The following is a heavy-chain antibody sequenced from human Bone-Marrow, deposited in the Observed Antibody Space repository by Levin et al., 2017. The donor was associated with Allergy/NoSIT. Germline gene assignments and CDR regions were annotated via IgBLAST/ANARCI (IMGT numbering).Heavy chain of an antibody. CDR1: GYTFTHYA. V-gene: IGHV7-4-1*02. CDR2: ITADTGEP. J-gene: IGHJ4*02. CDR3: ATAAFCRGGSCPY. Sequence: GESLKISCKASGYTFTHYAMNWVRQAPGQGLEWMGWITADTGEPTYVQGFRGRFVLSSDFSVDTSYLEIKSLTTEDTAVYYCATAAFCRGGSCPYWGQGTLVTVSA. D-gene: IGHD2-15*01.